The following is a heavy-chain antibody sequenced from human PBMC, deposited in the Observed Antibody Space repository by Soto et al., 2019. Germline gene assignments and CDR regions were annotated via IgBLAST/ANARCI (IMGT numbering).Heavy chain of an antibody. CDR1: GFTFSSYG. D-gene: IGHD2-21*02. V-gene: IGHV3-30*18. CDR3: AKDIVVVTAIRGGGYYYYGMDV. Sequence: WGSLRLSCAASGFTFSSYGMHWVRQAPGKGLEWVAVISYDGSNKYYADSVKGRFTISRDNSKNTLYLQMNSLRAGDTAVYYCAKDIVVVTAIRGGGYYYYGMDVWGQGTTVTVSS. CDR2: ISYDGSNK. J-gene: IGHJ6*02.